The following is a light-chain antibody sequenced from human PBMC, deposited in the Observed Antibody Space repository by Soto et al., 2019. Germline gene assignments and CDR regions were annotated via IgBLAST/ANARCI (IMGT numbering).Light chain of an antibody. Sequence: DIQMTQSPSALSASVGDRVTTTCRASQSISTWLAWYQQKPGKAPKLLIYKASSLEGGVPSRFSGSGSGTEFNITISSLQPDDFANYYCQQYNTNPPTFGGGTTVDTK. J-gene: IGKJ4*01. V-gene: IGKV1-5*03. CDR2: KAS. CDR1: QSISTW. CDR3: QQYNTNPPT.